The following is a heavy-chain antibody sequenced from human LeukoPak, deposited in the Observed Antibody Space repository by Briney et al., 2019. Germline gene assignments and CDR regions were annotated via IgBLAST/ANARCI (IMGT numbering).Heavy chain of an antibody. D-gene: IGHD2-21*01. Sequence: GGSLRLSCAASGFTFSSYSMSWVRQAPGKGLEWVSTINTRNVIYYADSVKGQFTISRDDAKNSLYLQMNSLRVEGTAVYYCARDASAWARDCWGQGTLVTVSS. CDR2: INTRNVI. V-gene: IGHV3-21*01. CDR3: ARDASAWARDC. CDR1: GFTFSSYS. J-gene: IGHJ4*02.